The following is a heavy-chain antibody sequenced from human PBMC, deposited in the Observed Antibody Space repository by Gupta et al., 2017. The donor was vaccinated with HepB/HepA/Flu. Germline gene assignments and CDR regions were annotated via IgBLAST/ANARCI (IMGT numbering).Heavy chain of an antibody. D-gene: IGHD2-2*02. CDR2: INPSGGST. CDR3: ARDEYCSSTSCYKGNAFDI. J-gene: IGHJ3*02. V-gene: IGHV1-46*01. Sequence: GYTFTSYYMHWVRQAPGQGLEWMGIINPSGGSTSYAQKFQGRVTMTRDTSTSTVYMELSSLRSEETAVYYCARDEYCSSTSCYKGNAFDIWGQGTMVTVYS. CDR1: GYTFTSYY.